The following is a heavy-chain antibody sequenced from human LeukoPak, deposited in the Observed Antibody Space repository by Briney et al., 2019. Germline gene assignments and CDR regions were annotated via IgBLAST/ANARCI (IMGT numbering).Heavy chain of an antibody. CDR2: ISSSSSYI. D-gene: IGHD5-12*01. V-gene: IGHV3-21*01. CDR3: ARDSSGGYDFDY. Sequence: EAGGSLRLSCAPSGFTFSSYSMNWVRQAPGKGLEWVSSISSSSSYIDYADSVKGRFTISRDNAKNSLYLQMNSLRAEDTAVYYCARDSSGGYDFDYWGQGTLVTVSS. CDR1: GFTFSSYS. J-gene: IGHJ4*02.